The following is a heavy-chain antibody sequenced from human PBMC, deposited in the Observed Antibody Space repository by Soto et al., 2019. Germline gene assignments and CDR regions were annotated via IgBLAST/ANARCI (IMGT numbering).Heavy chain of an antibody. CDR1: GASISVHSYY. Sequence: SETLSLSCTVSGASISVHSYYWTWIRQPPGKVLEWIGSSYYSGTTYFNPSLKSRATIXXXXSXNXFXLXXTSVTXADTAIYYCTRRSNWNDNYFDPWGPGALVTVS. V-gene: IGHV4-39*01. D-gene: IGHD1-20*01. J-gene: IGHJ5*02. CDR3: TRRSNWNDNYFDP. CDR2: SYYSGTT.